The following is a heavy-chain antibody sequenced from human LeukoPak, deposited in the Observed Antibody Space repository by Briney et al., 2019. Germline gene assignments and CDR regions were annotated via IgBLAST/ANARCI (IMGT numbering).Heavy chain of an antibody. CDR1: GFAFSSYT. CDR2: MKEDGSEI. J-gene: IGHJ3*02. CDR3: ARDLAWDAFDI. Sequence: PGGSLRLSCAASGFAFSSYTMSWVRQAPGKGLEWVAKMKEDGSEIQYVDSVKGRFTISRDNAKNSLYLQMNSLRAEDTAVYYCARDLAWDAFDIWGQGTMVTVSS. V-gene: IGHV3-7*01.